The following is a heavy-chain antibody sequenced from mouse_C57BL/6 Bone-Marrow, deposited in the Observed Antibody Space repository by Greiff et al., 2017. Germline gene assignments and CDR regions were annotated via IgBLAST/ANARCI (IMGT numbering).Heavy chain of an antibody. V-gene: IGHV1-15*01. CDR3: TGWDVWFAY. D-gene: IGHD4-1*01. CDR1: GYTFTDYE. Sequence: VKLMESGAELVRPGASVTLSCKASGYTFTDYEMHWVKQTPVHGLEWIGAIDPETGGTAYNQKFKGKAILTADKSSSTAYMELRSLTSEDSAVYYCTGWDVWFAYWGQGTLVTVSA. CDR2: IDPETGGT. J-gene: IGHJ3*01.